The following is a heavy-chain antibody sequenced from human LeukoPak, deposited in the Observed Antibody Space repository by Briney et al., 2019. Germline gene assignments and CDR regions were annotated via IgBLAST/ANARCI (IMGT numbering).Heavy chain of an antibody. D-gene: IGHD3-10*01. CDR1: GFTFSSYA. CDR3: ARDPVRQLLWFGELSFFDC. Sequence: PGGSLRLSCAASGFTFSSYAMHWVRQAPGKGLEWVAVISYDGSNKYYADSVKGRFTISRDNSKNTLYLQMNSLRAEDTAVYYCARDPVRQLLWFGELSFFDCWGQGTLVTVSS. V-gene: IGHV3-30-3*01. J-gene: IGHJ4*02. CDR2: ISYDGSNK.